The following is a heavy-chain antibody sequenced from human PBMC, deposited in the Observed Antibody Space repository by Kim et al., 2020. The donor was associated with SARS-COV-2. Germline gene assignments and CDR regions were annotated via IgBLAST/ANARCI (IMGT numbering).Heavy chain of an antibody. D-gene: IGHD2-15*01. J-gene: IGHJ6*02. CDR2: INPSGGST. CDR3: ARDPSKYCSGGSCYLGQYYYYGMDV. CDR1: GYTFTSYY. Sequence: ASVKVSCKASGYTFTSYYMHWVRQAPGQGLEWMGIINPSGGSTSYAQKFQGRVTMTRDTSTSTVYMELSSLRSEDTAVYYCARDPSKYCSGGSCYLGQYYYYGMDVWGQGTTVTVSS. V-gene: IGHV1-46*01.